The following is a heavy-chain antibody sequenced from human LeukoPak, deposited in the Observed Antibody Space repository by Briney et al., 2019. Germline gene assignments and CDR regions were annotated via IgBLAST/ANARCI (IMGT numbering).Heavy chain of an antibody. D-gene: IGHD6-6*01. Sequence: PGGSLRLSCAASGFSISGYWMTWVRQAPGKGPEWVGNIQHDGKVKNYVDSVRGRFTISRDNAKNSVYLQMTSLRAEDSAVYYCASSSIAARLSYYFDYWGQGTLVTVSS. J-gene: IGHJ4*02. CDR1: GFSISGYW. CDR3: ASSSIAARLSYYFDY. CDR2: IQHDGKVK. V-gene: IGHV3-7*03.